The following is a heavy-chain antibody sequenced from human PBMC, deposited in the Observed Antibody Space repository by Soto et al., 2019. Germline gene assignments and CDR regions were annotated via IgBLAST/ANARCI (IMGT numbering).Heavy chain of an antibody. CDR3: ARGVFYYYGSSGYSPDY. D-gene: IGHD3-22*01. CDR1: GFTSSSYV. Sequence: QVQLVESGGGVVQPGRSLRLSCEGSGFTSSSYVMHWVRQAPGKGLEWVALISFDGSKKNYADSVKGRFTISGDNSKNMMYLQMNSLRPGDTAVYYCARGVFYYYGSSGYSPDYWGQGTLVTVSS. CDR2: ISFDGSKK. V-gene: IGHV3-30-3*01. J-gene: IGHJ4*02.